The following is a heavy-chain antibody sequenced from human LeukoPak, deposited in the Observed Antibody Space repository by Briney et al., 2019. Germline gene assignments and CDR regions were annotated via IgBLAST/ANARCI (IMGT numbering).Heavy chain of an antibody. V-gene: IGHV4-38-2*02. CDR3: ARDRAFLRYFDWLLYGHFDY. Sequence: SETLSLTCTVSGYSISSGYYWGWIRQPPGKGLEWIGSIYYSGSTYYNPSLKSRVTISVDTTKNQFSLKLSSVTAADTAVYYCARDRAFLRYFDWLLYGHFDYWGQGTLVTVSS. CDR1: GYSISSGYY. J-gene: IGHJ4*02. CDR2: IYYSGST. D-gene: IGHD3-9*01.